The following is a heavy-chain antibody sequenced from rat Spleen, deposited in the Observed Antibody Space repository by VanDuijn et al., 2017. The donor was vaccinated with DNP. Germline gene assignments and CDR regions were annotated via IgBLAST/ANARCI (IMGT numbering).Heavy chain of an antibody. D-gene: IGHD2-6*01. CDR2: ISYDGGST. Sequence: EVQLVESGGGLVQPGRSLKLSCAASGFTFSDYYMAWVRQAPTKGLEWVAYISYDGGSTYYGDSVKGRFTISRDNAKSTLYLQMNSLRSEDMATYYCANLFYWGQGTLVTVSS. V-gene: IGHV5-22*01. CDR3: ANLFY. CDR1: GFTFSDYY. J-gene: IGHJ3*01.